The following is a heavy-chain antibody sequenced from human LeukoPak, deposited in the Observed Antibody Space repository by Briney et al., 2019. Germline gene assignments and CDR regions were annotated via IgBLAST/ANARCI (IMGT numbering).Heavy chain of an antibody. Sequence: GGSLRLSCAASGFTFSSYSMDWVRQAPGKGLEWVSYISSSSSYIYYADSVKGRFTISRDNAKNSLYLQMNSLRAEDTAVYYCARGAGYSSSWYGPWGQGTLVTVSS. CDR1: GFTFSSYS. CDR3: ARGAGYSSSWYGP. D-gene: IGHD6-13*01. V-gene: IGHV3-21*01. J-gene: IGHJ5*02. CDR2: ISSSSSYI.